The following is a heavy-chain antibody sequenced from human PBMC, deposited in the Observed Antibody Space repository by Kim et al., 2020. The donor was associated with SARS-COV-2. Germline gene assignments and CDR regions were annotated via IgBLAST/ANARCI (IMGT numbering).Heavy chain of an antibody. D-gene: IGHD3-22*01. CDR3: ARGLGYYDSSGYYAY. CDR2: INHSGST. Sequence: SETLSLTCAVYGGSFSGYYWSWIRQPPGRGLEWIGEINHSGSTNYIPSLKSRVTISLDTSKNKFSLKLNSVTAADTAVYYCARGLGYYDSSGYYAYWGQG. J-gene: IGHJ4*02. V-gene: IGHV4-34*01. CDR1: GGSFSGYY.